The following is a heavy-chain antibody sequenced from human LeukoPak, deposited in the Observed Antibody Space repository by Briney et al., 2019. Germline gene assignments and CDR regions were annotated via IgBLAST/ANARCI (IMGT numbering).Heavy chain of an antibody. D-gene: IGHD2-2*01. Sequence: ASVKVSCKASGYTFTSYAMHWVRQAPGQRLEWMGWINAGNGNTKYSQKFQGRVTITRDTSASTAYMVLSSLRSEDTAVYYRAREIVVVPAAMAHYYYYGMDVWGKGTTVTVSS. CDR2: INAGNGNT. V-gene: IGHV1-3*01. CDR3: AREIVVVPAAMAHYYYYGMDV. CDR1: GYTFTSYA. J-gene: IGHJ6*04.